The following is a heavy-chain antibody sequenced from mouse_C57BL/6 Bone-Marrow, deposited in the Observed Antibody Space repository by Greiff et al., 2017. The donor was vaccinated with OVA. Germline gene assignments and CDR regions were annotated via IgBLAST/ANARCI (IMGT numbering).Heavy chain of an antibody. CDR2: ISSGGSYT. Sequence: EVQRVESGGDLVKPGGSLKLSCAASGFTFSSYGMSWVRQTPDQRLEWVATISSGGSYTYYPDSVKGRITISRDNAKNTLYLQMSSLKSEDTAMYYCARSTTVVFDYWGQGTTLTVSS. J-gene: IGHJ2*01. CDR1: GFTFSSYG. V-gene: IGHV5-6*01. D-gene: IGHD1-1*01. CDR3: ARSTTVVFDY.